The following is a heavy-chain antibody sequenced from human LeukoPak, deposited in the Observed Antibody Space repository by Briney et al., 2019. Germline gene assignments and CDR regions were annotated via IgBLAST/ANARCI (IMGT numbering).Heavy chain of an antibody. J-gene: IGHJ3*02. D-gene: IGHD3-10*01. V-gene: IGHV3-66*01. Sequence: GGSLRLSCAASGFTFSSYSMNWIRQAPGKGLEWVSVIYSGGSTYYADSVKGRFTISRDNSKNTLYLQMNSLRAEDTAVYYCARALSYYGSGSYYFDAFDIWGQGTMVTVSS. CDR2: IYSGGST. CDR3: ARALSYYGSGSYYFDAFDI. CDR1: GFTFSSYS.